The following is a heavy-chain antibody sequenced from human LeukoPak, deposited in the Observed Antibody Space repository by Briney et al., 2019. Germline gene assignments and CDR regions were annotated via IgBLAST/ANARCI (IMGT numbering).Heavy chain of an antibody. J-gene: IGHJ4*02. D-gene: IGHD1-26*01. CDR2: INHSGST. CDR3: ARGGVGATTRFDY. CDR1: GGSISSYY. V-gene: IGHV4-34*01. Sequence: SETLSLTCTVSGGSISSYYWSWIRQPPGKGLEWIGEINHSGSTNYNPSLKSRVTISVDTSKNQFSLKLSSVTAADTAVYYCARGGVGATTRFDYWGQGTLVTVSS.